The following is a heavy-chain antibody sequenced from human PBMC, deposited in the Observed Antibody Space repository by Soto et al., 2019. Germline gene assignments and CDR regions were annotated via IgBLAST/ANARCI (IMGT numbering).Heavy chain of an antibody. CDR2: ISSSSSYI. D-gene: IGHD4-17*01. Sequence: EVQLVESGGGLVKPGGSLRLSCAASGFTFSSYSMNWVRQAPGKGLEWVSSISSSSSYIYYADSVKGRFTISRDNAKNSLYLKMNSLRAEDTAVYYCASWTYGDFIDYWGQGTLVTVSS. V-gene: IGHV3-21*01. CDR1: GFTFSSYS. J-gene: IGHJ4*02. CDR3: ASWTYGDFIDY.